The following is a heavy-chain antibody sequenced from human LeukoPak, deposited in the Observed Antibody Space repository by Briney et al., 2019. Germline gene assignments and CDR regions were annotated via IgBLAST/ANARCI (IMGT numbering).Heavy chain of an antibody. V-gene: IGHV1-2*02. D-gene: IGHD3-16*01. Sequence: ASVKVSCKASGYTFTGYYMHWVRQAPGQGLEWMGWINPNSGGTNYAQKFQGRVTMTRDTSISTAYMELSRLRSDDTAVYYCARDRNVFWLYTGEYNWFDPWGQGTLVTVSS. CDR3: ARDRNVFWLYTGEYNWFDP. J-gene: IGHJ5*02. CDR2: INPNSGGT. CDR1: GYTFTGYY.